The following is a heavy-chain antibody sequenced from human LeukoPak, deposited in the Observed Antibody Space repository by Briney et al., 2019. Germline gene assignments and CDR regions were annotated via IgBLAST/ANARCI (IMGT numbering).Heavy chain of an antibody. V-gene: IGHV1-2*02. CDR1: GYTFTGYY. CDR2: INPNSGGT. D-gene: IGHD6-19*01. Sequence: GASVKVSCKASGYTFTGYYMHWVRQAPGQGLEWMGWINPNSGGTNYAQKFQGRVTMTRDTSISTAYMELSRLRSDDTAVYYCALISVRWAVAAKDYWGQGTLVTVSS. J-gene: IGHJ4*02. CDR3: ALISVRWAVAAKDY.